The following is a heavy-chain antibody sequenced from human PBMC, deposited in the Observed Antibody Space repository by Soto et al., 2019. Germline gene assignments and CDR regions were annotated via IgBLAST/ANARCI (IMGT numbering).Heavy chain of an antibody. CDR3: ARVRYSSSFLNYYGMDV. Sequence: QLQLQQSGPGLVKPSQTLSLTCAISGDSVSSNSAAWNWIRQSPSRGLEWLGRTYYRSKWYNDSAVSVKSRITINPDTSKNQCSLQLNSVTPEDTAVYYCARVRYSSSFLNYYGMDVWGRGTTVTVSS. CDR2: TYYRSKWYN. D-gene: IGHD6-6*01. J-gene: IGHJ6*02. V-gene: IGHV6-1*01. CDR1: GDSVSSNSAA.